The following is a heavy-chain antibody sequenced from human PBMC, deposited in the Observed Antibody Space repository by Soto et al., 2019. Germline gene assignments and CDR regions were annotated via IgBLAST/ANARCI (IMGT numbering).Heavy chain of an antibody. J-gene: IGHJ4*02. CDR1: GFTFSSYA. CDR2: ISGSGGST. D-gene: IGHD3-22*01. CDR3: AKEVWYYYDSSGYADY. Sequence: GGSLRLSCAASGFTFSSYAMSWVRQAPGKGLEWVSAISGSGGSTYYADSVKGRFTISRDNSKNTLYLQMNSLRAEDTAVYYCAKEVWYYYDSSGYADYWGQGTLVTVSS. V-gene: IGHV3-23*01.